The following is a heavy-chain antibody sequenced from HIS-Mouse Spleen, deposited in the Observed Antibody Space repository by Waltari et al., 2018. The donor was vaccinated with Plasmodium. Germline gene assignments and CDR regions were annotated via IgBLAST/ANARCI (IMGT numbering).Heavy chain of an antibody. J-gene: IGHJ4*02. Sequence: QLQLQESGPGLVKPSETLSLTCTVSGGSISSSSYYWGWIRQPPGKGLEWIGSIYYSGISYYNPSLKGRVTISVDTSKNHFSLKLSSVTAADTAVYYCARQLAYYDFWSGYSRGYYFDYWGQGTLVTVSS. V-gene: IGHV4-39*01. CDR3: ARQLAYYDFWSGYSRGYYFDY. CDR1: GGSISSSSYY. D-gene: IGHD3-3*01. CDR2: IYYSGIS.